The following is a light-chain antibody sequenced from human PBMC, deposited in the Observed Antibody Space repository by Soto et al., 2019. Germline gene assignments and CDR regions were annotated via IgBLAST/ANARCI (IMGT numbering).Light chain of an antibody. Sequence: EIVMTQSPATLSVSPGERATLSCRASQSVSSNLAWYQQKPGQAPRLLIYGASTRATGIPARFSGSRSGTEFTLTIRSLRSTPFAAYICLQFNNSPPWTFGPGTKVDIK. CDR3: LQFNNSPPWT. V-gene: IGKV3-15*01. J-gene: IGKJ3*01. CDR2: GAS. CDR1: QSVSSN.